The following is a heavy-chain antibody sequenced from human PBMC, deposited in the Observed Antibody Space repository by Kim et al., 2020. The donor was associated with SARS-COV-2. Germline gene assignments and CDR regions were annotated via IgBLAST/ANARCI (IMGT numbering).Heavy chain of an antibody. V-gene: IGHV3-11*04. CDR2: ISSSGSTI. CDR3: ARDGEYCSSTSCWYYYYYGVDV. D-gene: IGHD2-2*01. CDR1: GFTFSDYY. Sequence: GGSLRLSCAASGFTFSDYYMSWIRQAPGKGLEWVSYISSSGSTIYYADSVKGRFTISRDNAKNSLYLQMNSLRAEDTAVYYCARDGEYCSSTSCWYYYYYGVDVWGQGTKVTVSS. J-gene: IGHJ6*02.